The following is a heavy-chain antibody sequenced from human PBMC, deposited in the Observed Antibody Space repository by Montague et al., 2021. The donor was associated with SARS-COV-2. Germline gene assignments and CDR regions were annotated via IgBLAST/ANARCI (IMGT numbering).Heavy chain of an antibody. CDR1: GGSINTGG. J-gene: IGHJ4*02. D-gene: IGHD2-2*01. CDR3: ARIPVGSKYYFDF. CDR2: TYYRSKWYN. V-gene: IGHV6-1*01. Sequence: SETLSLTCSVSGGSINTGGYYWNWIRQSPSRGLEWLGRTYYRSKWYNAYTESVKSRITIDPDTSKHQFSLHLNSVTPEDTAVYYCARIPVGSKYYFDFWGQGTLVTVSS.